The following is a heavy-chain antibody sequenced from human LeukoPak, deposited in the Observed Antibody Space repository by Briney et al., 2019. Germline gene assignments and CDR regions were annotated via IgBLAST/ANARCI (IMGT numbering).Heavy chain of an antibody. CDR1: GFTFSSYA. CDR2: ISYDGSNK. V-gene: IGHV3-30*04. CDR3: ARGRPRDFWSGYSPYYFDY. J-gene: IGHJ4*02. Sequence: GGSLRLSCAASGFTFSSYAMHWVRQAPGKGLEWVAVISYDGSNKYYADSVKGRFTISRDNSKNTLYLQMNSLRAEDTAVYYCARGRPRDFWSGYSPYYFDYWGQGTLVTVSS. D-gene: IGHD3-3*01.